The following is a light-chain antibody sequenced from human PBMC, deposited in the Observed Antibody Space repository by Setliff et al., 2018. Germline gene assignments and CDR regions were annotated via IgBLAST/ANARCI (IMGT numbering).Light chain of an antibody. CDR3: SSYAGTNNPYV. J-gene: IGLJ1*01. V-gene: IGLV2-8*01. Sequence: SVLTQPPSASGSPGQSLIISCTGTSRDVGSSTFVSWYQQHPGKAPKLLIYEISKRPSGVPDRFSGSKSGNTASLTVPGLQAEDEADYYCSSYAGTNNPYVFGSGTKVTVL. CDR1: SRDVGSSTF. CDR2: EIS.